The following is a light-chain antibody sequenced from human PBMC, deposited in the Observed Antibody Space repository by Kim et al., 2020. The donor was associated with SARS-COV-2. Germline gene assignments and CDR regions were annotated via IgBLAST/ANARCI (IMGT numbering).Light chain of an antibody. J-gene: IGKJ5*01. CDR3: QQYGNAPDT. CDR1: QSVRRSY. CDR2: GAS. Sequence: PGERATLSCRASQSVRRSYLAWYQQQKPGQAPRLLIYGASSRATGIPDRFSGSGSGTDFTLTISRLEPEDFAVYYCQQYGNAPDTFGQGTRLEIK. V-gene: IGKV3-20*01.